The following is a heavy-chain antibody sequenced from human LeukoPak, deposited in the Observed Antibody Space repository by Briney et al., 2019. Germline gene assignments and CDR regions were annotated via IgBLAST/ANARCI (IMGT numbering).Heavy chain of an antibody. Sequence: GGSLRLSCAASGFTFSTYWMNWVRQAPGKGLEWVALINPDGSQTNYVDSVRGRFTISRDNAENSLYLQMNSLRAEDTAVYYCARDLGYGALDPWGQGTPVTVSS. J-gene: IGHJ5*02. CDR2: INPDGSQT. CDR1: GFTFSTYW. V-gene: IGHV3-7*01. CDR3: ARDLGYGALDP. D-gene: IGHD4-17*01.